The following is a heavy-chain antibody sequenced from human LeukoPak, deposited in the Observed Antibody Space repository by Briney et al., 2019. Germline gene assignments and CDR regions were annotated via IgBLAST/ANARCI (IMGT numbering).Heavy chain of an antibody. D-gene: IGHD3-22*01. Sequence: GASVKVSCKASGGTFSSYAISWVRQAPGQGLEWMGGIIPIFGTANYAQEFQGRVTITTDESTSTAYMELSSLRSEDTAVYYCAIRPPSGQKIKTGLLDSSGYYYGAEPAPNWFDPWGQGTLVTVSS. J-gene: IGHJ5*02. CDR2: IIPIFGTA. CDR1: GGTFSSYA. V-gene: IGHV1-69*05. CDR3: AIRPPSGQKIKTGLLDSSGYYYGAEPAPNWFDP.